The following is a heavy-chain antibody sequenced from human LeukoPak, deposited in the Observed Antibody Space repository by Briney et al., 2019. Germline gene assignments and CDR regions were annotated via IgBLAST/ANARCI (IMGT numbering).Heavy chain of an antibody. V-gene: IGHV1-69*13. Sequence: SVKVSCKASGGTFISYAISWVRQAPGQGLEWMGGIIPIFGTANYAQKFQGRVTITADESTSTAYMELSSLRSEDTAVYYCAREPPQRTIFSTREYYFDYWGQGTLVTVSS. CDR1: GGTFISYA. D-gene: IGHD3-9*01. CDR2: IIPIFGTA. CDR3: AREPPQRTIFSTREYYFDY. J-gene: IGHJ4*02.